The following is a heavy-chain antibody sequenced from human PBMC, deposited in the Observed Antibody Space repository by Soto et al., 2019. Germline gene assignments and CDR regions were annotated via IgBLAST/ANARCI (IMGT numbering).Heavy chain of an antibody. CDR2: IWYDGSNK. D-gene: IGHD3-22*01. V-gene: IGHV3-33*01. J-gene: IGHJ5*02. Sequence: QVQLVESGGGVVQPGRSLRLSCAASGFTFSSYGMHWVRQAPGKGLEWVAVIWYDGSNKYYADSVKGRFTISRDNSKKTLYLQMNSLRAEDTAVYYCARDPANYYDSSGYLNWFDPWGQGTLVTVSS. CDR1: GFTFSSYG. CDR3: ARDPANYYDSSGYLNWFDP.